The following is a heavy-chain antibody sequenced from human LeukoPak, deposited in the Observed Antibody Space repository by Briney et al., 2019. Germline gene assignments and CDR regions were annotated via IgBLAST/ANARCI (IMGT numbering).Heavy chain of an antibody. CDR2: IYPGDSDT. J-gene: IGHJ4*02. D-gene: IGHD3-22*01. CDR3: ARHLTYDSSGYYLDY. Sequence: GESLKISCKGSGYSFTSYWIGWVRQMPGKGLEWMGIIYPGDSDTRYSPSFQGQVTISADKSISTAYLQWSSLKASDTAMYYCARHLTYDSSGYYLDYWGQRTLVTVSS. V-gene: IGHV5-51*01. CDR1: GYSFTSYW.